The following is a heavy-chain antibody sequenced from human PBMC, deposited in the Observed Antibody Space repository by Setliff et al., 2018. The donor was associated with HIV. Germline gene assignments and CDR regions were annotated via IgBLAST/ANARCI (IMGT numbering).Heavy chain of an antibody. CDR3: AGDASPDSESGGYSAGGY. Sequence: GGSLRLSCVGSGFTFSTYGIHWVRHTPGKGLEWVAVISYDGSKKHYADSVKGRFTISRDNSKNTLYLQMNSLRAEDTAVYYCAGDASPDSESGGYSAGGYWGPGTLVTVSS. CDR2: ISYDGSKK. D-gene: IGHD3-22*01. J-gene: IGHJ4*02. V-gene: IGHV3-30*03. CDR1: GFTFSTYG.